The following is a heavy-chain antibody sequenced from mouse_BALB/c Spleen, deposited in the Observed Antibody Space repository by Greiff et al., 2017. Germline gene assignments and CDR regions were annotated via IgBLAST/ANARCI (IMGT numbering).Heavy chain of an antibody. CDR1: GFNIKDTY. Sequence: EVQLQQSGAELVKPGASVKLSCTASGFNIKDTYMHWVKQRPEQGLEWIGRIDPANGNTKYDPKFQGKATITADTSSNTAYLQLSSLTSEDTAVYYCARFEITTPFAYWAKGLWSLSLQ. J-gene: IGHJ3*01. V-gene: IGHV14-3*02. D-gene: IGHD2-4*01. CDR2: IDPANGNT. CDR3: ARFEITTPFAY.